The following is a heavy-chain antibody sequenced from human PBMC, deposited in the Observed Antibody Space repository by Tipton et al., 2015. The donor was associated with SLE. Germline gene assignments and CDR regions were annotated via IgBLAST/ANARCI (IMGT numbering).Heavy chain of an antibody. D-gene: IGHD6-19*01. V-gene: IGHV4-61*02. CDR1: GASISTDNYY. CDR3: ARGLGYDAFDI. CDR2: IYTSGST. J-gene: IGHJ3*02. Sequence: TLSLTCTVSGASISTDNYYWSWIRQPAGKGLEWVGRIYTSGSTNYNPSLKSRVTISVDTSKNQFSLKLSSVTAADTAVYYCARGLGYDAFDIWGQGTMVTVSS.